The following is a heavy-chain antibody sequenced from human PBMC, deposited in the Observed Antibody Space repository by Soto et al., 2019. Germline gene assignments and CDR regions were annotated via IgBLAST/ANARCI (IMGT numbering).Heavy chain of an antibody. CDR1: GFTFSSYA. CDR2: ISGSGGST. V-gene: IGHV3-23*01. J-gene: IGHJ6*02. Sequence: PGGSLRLSCAASGFTFSSYAMSWVRQAPGKGLEWVSAISGSGGSTYYADSVKGRFTISRDNSKNTLYLQMNSLRAEDTAVYYCATVRYENYYDSSGYYRYYYYGMDVWGQGTTVTVSS. CDR3: ATVRYENYYDSSGYYRYYYYGMDV. D-gene: IGHD3-22*01.